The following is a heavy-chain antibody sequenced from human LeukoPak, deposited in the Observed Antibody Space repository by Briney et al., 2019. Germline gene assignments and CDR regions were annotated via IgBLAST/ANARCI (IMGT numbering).Heavy chain of an antibody. CDR2: INQDGSEK. J-gene: IGHJ4*02. D-gene: IGHD3-22*01. CDR1: GFTFSSYW. V-gene: IGHV3-7*05. CDR3: AREYYSDSSGSDY. Sequence: GGSLRLSCAASGFTFSSYWMSWVRQAPGKGLEWVANINQDGSEKYSVDSVKGRFTISRDNAKNSLYLQMNSLRAEDTAVYYCAREYYSDSSGSDYWGQGTLVAVSS.